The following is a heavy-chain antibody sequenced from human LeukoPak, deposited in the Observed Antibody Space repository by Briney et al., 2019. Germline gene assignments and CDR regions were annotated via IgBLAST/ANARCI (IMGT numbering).Heavy chain of an antibody. D-gene: IGHD5-12*01. CDR2: ISSSGYI. V-gene: IGHV3-21*01. Sequence: GGSLRLSCAASGFTLSSYRMNWVRQAPGKGLEWVSSISSSGYIYYADSVRGRFTVSRDNAKNSLYLHMNSLGAEDTAVYYCARDTVDGPFVTSLDYWGQGARVTVSS. J-gene: IGHJ4*02. CDR3: ARDTVDGPFVTSLDY. CDR1: GFTLSSYR.